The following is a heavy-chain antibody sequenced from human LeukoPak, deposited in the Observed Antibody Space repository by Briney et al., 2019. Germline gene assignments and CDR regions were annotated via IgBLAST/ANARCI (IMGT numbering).Heavy chain of an antibody. CDR1: GFTFSSYS. J-gene: IGHJ4*02. CDR2: ISSSSSYI. V-gene: IGHV3-21*01. D-gene: IGHD6-19*01. CDR3: ARAAVAGTFDY. Sequence: GTSLRLSCAASGFTFSSYSMNWVRQAPGKGLEWVSSISSSSSYIYYADSVKGRFTISRDNAKNSLYLQMNSLRAEDTAVYYCARAAVAGTFDYWGQGTLVTVSS.